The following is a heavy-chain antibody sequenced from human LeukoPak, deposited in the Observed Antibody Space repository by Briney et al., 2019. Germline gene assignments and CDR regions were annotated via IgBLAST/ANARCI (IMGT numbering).Heavy chain of an antibody. D-gene: IGHD3-10*01. CDR3: AKTTGYFYLDSGTYPDH. CDR1: GFTFSRFA. J-gene: IGHJ4*02. CDR2: ITASGSST. V-gene: IGHV3-23*01. Sequence: GGSLRLSCAASGFTFSRFAMTWLRQAPGNGLEWVSTITASGSSTYYTDSVKGRFTISRDNSKNTLYLQMNSLRADDTAVYYCAKTTGYFYLDSGTYPDHWGQGTLVTVSS.